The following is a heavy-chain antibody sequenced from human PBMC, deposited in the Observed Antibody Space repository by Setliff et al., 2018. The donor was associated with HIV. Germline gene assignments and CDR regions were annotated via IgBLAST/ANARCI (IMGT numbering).Heavy chain of an antibody. D-gene: IGHD3-10*01. CDR1: GDSISSYS. Sequence: PSETLSLTCTVSGDSISSYSWNRIRQSPGGGLEWIGFIFSSGSTKYNPSLQSRVTMSIDTSKNQFSLRLTSVTAADTAVYYCARRIDDSGSFPDKNWFDTGGQGSLVTVSS. CDR3: ARRIDDSGSFPDKNWFDT. V-gene: IGHV4-4*09. J-gene: IGHJ5*02. CDR2: IFSSGST.